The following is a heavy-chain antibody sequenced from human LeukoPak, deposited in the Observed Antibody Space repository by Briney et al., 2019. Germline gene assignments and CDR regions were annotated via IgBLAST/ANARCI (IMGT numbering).Heavy chain of an antibody. CDR3: ARGPRGAFDI. V-gene: IGHV4-59*01. J-gene: IGHJ3*02. Sequence: SETLSLTCTVSGGSISSYYWSWIRQPPGKGLEWIGYIYYSGSTNYNPSLKSRVTISVDTSKNQFSLKLSSVTAADTAAYYCARGPRGAFDIWGQGTMVTVSS. CDR1: GGSISSYY. CDR2: IYYSGST.